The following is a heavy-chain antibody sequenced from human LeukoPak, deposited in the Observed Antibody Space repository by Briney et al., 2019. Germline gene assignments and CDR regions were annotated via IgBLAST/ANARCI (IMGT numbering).Heavy chain of an antibody. Sequence: GGSLRLSCAAFGFTFDDYAMHWVRQAPGKGLEWVSGICWNSGSIGYADSVKGRFTISRDNAKNSLYLQMNSLRAEDTALYYCAKTYYDSSGYYYYFDYWGQGTLVTVSS. CDR3: AKTYYDSSGYYYYFDY. CDR2: ICWNSGSI. V-gene: IGHV3-9*01. D-gene: IGHD3-22*01. CDR1: GFTFDDYA. J-gene: IGHJ4*02.